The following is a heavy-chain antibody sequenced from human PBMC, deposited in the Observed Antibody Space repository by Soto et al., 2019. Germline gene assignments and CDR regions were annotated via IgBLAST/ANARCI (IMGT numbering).Heavy chain of an antibody. V-gene: IGHV4-4*07. CDR3: ARGQRFSDWFDP. CDR2: IYSSGST. J-gene: IGHJ5*02. Sequence: SETLSLTCTVTGGTISGYYWTWIRQSDGEGLEWIGRIYSSGSTNYNPSLKSRVTISLDTSMNYFSLRLSSVTAADTAVYYCARGQRFSDWFDPWGQGTLVTVSS. D-gene: IGHD3-3*01. CDR1: GGTISGYY.